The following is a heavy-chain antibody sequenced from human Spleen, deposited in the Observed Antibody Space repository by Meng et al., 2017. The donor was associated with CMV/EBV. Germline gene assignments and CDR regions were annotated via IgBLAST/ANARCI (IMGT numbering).Heavy chain of an antibody. J-gene: IGHJ4*02. CDR2: ISYDGSNK. V-gene: IGHV3-30-3*01. CDR1: GFTFSSYA. CDR3: AKGFSSGWYATSVY. D-gene: IGHD6-19*01. Sequence: QVQLGEAGGGVGQPGRSLRLSCAASGFTFSSYAMHWVRQAPGKGLEWVAVISYDGSNKYYADSVKGRFTISRDNSKNTLYLQMNSLRAEDTAVYYCAKGFSSGWYATSVYWGQGTLVTVSS.